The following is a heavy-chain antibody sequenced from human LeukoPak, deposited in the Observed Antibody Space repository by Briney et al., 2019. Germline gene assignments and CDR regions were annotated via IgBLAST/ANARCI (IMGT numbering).Heavy chain of an antibody. D-gene: IGHD5-18*01. J-gene: IGHJ4*02. V-gene: IGHV4-34*01. Sequence: SETLSLTCAVYGGSFSGYYWSWIRQPPGKGLEWIGEINHSGSTNYNPSLKSRVTISVDPSKNQFSLKLSSVTAADTAVYYCSSGYSYAFDYWGQGTLVTVSS. CDR3: SSGYSYAFDY. CDR1: GGSFSGYY. CDR2: INHSGST.